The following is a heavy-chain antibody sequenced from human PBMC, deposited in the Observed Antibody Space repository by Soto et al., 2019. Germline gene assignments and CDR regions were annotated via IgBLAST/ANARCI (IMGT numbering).Heavy chain of an antibody. CDR2: IYSGGST. V-gene: IGHV3-53*01. J-gene: IGHJ3*02. CDR1: GFTVSSNY. CDR3: ARAEGFGDPGAFDI. D-gene: IGHD3-10*01. Sequence: EVQLVESGGGLIQPGGSLRLSCAASGFTVSSNYMSWVRQAPGKGLEWVSVIYSGGSTYYADSVKGRFTISRDNSKNTLDLQMNSLRAEDTAVYYCARAEGFGDPGAFDIWGQGTMVTVSS.